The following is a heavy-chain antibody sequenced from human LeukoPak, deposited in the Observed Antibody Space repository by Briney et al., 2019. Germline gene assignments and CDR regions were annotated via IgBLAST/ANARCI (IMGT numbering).Heavy chain of an antibody. V-gene: IGHV4-39*01. J-gene: IGHJ5*02. Sequence: SETLSLTCTVSGGSISSSSYYWGWIRQPPGKGLEWIGSIYYSGSTYYNPSLKSRVTISVDTSKNQFSLKLSSVTAADTAVYYCVRHEIVVVPAAILCGWFDPWGQGTLVTVSS. CDR1: GGSISSSSYY. D-gene: IGHD2-2*02. CDR3: VRHEIVVVPAAILCGWFDP. CDR2: IYYSGST.